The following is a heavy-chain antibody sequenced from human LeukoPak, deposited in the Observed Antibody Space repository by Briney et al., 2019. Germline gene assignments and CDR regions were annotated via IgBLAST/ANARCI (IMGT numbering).Heavy chain of an antibody. CDR1: GFTFSSYE. CDR2: ISSSGSTI. D-gene: IGHD4-17*01. V-gene: IGHV3-48*03. J-gene: IGHJ3*02. CDR3: ARDLTTVTSDAFDI. Sequence: GGSLRLSCAASGFTFSSYEMHWVRQAPGKGLEWVSYISSSGSTIYYADSVKGRFTISRDNAKNSLYLQMNSLRAEDTAVYYCARDLTTVTSDAFDIWGQGTMVTVSS.